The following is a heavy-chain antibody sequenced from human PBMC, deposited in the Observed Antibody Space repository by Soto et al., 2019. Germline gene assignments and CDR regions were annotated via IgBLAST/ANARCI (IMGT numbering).Heavy chain of an antibody. CDR1: GGTFSSYA. V-gene: IGHV1-69*13. CDR3: AREPQTREFFDY. CDR2: IIPIFGTA. D-gene: IGHD3-10*01. J-gene: IGHJ4*02. Sequence: ASVKVSCKASGGTFSSYAISWVRQAPGQGLEWMGGIIPIFGTANYAQKFQGSVTITADESTSTAYMELSSLRSEDTAVHYCAREPQTREFFDYWGQGTLVTVSS.